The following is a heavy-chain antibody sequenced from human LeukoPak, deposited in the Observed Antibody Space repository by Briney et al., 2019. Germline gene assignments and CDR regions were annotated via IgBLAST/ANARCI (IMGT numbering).Heavy chain of an antibody. CDR3: ARTSSTSCHSCFDY. Sequence: GGSLRLSCAASGFTVSSNYMSWVRQAPGKGLEWVSSISSSSSYIYYADSVKGRFTISRDNAKNSLYLQMNSLRAEDTAVYYCARTSSTSCHSCFDYWGQGTLVTVSS. V-gene: IGHV3-21*01. J-gene: IGHJ4*02. D-gene: IGHD2-2*01. CDR1: GFTVSSNY. CDR2: ISSSSSYI.